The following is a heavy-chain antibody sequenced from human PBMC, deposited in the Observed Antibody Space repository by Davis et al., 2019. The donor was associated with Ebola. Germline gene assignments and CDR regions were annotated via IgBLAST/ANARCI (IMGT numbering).Heavy chain of an antibody. CDR1: GGTFSSDG. CDR3: ASGTYYGSGSYIDY. V-gene: IGHV1-69*04. Sequence: AASVKVSCKASGGTFSSDGISWVRQAPGQGLEWMGRIIPIVGIANYAPKFQGRVTITADKSTSTANMEVNSPRSEDTAVYYCASGTYYGSGSYIDYWGQGTLVTVSS. CDR2: IIPIVGIA. J-gene: IGHJ4*02. D-gene: IGHD3-10*01.